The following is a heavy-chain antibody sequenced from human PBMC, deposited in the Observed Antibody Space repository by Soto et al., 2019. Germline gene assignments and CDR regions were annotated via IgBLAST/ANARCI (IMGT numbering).Heavy chain of an antibody. CDR1: GGSFTGYF. J-gene: IGHJ4*02. V-gene: IGHV4-34*01. Sequence: PSETLSLTCVVYGGSFTGYFWSWIRQSPGTGLEWIGQINRSGSSNYNPSLKSRVTISVDTSKNEVSLKLSSVTAADTAVYYCARGDHYGSGSYYNFWFWGQGTLVTVSS. CDR3: ARGDHYGSGSYYNFWF. CDR2: INRSGSS. D-gene: IGHD3-10*01.